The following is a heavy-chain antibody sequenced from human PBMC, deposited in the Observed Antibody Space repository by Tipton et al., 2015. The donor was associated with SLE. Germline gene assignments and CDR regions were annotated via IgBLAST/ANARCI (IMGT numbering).Heavy chain of an antibody. J-gene: IGHJ3*02. Sequence: PGLVKPSETLSLSCTVSGGPVSSSGYYWSWIRQHPGKGLEWIGSVFNTGNTYYNPSLNSRVTMSVDTSKNQFSLKLSSVTAADTAVYYCARGQWSAFDIWGQGTMVTVSS. CDR2: VFNTGNT. D-gene: IGHD2-8*01. CDR1: GGPVSSSGYY. CDR3: ARGQWSAFDI. V-gene: IGHV4-39*07.